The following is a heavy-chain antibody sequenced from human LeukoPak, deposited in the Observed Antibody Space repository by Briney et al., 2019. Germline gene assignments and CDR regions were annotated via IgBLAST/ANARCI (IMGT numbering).Heavy chain of an antibody. CDR2: INPSGGST. V-gene: IGHV1-46*01. CDR1: GYTFTSYY. Sequence: ASVNVSCKASGYTFTSYYMHWVRQAPGQGLEWMGIINPSGGSTSYAQKLQGRVTMTSDTSTSTVYMGLSSLRSEDTAGYYCARTSGSPAYYFDYWGQGTLVTVSS. CDR3: ARTSGSPAYYFDY. D-gene: IGHD3-10*01. J-gene: IGHJ4*02.